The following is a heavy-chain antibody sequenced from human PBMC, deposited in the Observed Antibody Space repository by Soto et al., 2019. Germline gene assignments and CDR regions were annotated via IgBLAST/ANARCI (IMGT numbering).Heavy chain of an antibody. J-gene: IGHJ6*02. CDR1: GYSFISYW. CDR3: ARHVPHVSWELYYGMDV. D-gene: IGHD3-10*01. Sequence: GESLKISCKGSGYSFISYWISWVRQMPGKGLEWVGRIDPSGSYTNFSLSFQGHITISSDKSINTAYLQWSSLKASDTAMYYCARHVPHVSWELYYGMDVWGQGTTVTVSS. V-gene: IGHV5-10-1*01. CDR2: IDPSGSYT.